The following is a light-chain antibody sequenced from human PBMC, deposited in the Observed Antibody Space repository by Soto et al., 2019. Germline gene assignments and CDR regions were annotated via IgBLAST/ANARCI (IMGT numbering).Light chain of an antibody. J-gene: IGKJ1*01. V-gene: IGKV3-15*01. CDR3: QQYNNLPPWT. CDR2: VVS. CDR1: QDIKSD. Sequence: EIVMTQSPATLSVSPGEGATLSCRASQDIKSDMAWYQQTPGQAPRLLIYVVSTRATGVPARFSGSGSGTEFTLTISSLESEDFAIYYCQQYNNLPPWTFGQGTKVEVK.